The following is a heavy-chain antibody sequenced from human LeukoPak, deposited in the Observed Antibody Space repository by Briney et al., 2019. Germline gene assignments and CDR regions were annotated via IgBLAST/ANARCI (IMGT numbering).Heavy chain of an antibody. CDR1: GFTFSSYA. CDR2: ISGSGGST. V-gene: IGHV3-23*01. J-gene: IGHJ4*02. Sequence: GGSLRLSCAASGFTFSSYAMSWVRQAPGKGLEWVSAISGSGGSTYYADSVKGRFTISRENSKNTLYLQMNSLRAEDTAVYYCAKDLPPARTKSYYFDYWGQGTLVTVSS. D-gene: IGHD1/OR15-1a*01. CDR3: AKDLPPARTKSYYFDY.